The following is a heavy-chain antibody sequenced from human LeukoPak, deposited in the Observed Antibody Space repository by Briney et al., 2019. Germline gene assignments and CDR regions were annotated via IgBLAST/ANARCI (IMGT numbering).Heavy chain of an antibody. D-gene: IGHD5-24*01. CDR1: GFTFSSYG. Sequence: GRSLRLSCAASGFTFSSYGMHWVRQAPGKGLEWVAVIWYDGSNKYYADSVKGRFTISRDNSKNTLYLQMNSLRAEDTAVYYRARDRRVRRDGYNEIYFDYWGQGTLVTVSS. CDR3: ARDRRVRRDGYNEIYFDY. J-gene: IGHJ4*02. V-gene: IGHV3-33*01. CDR2: IWYDGSNK.